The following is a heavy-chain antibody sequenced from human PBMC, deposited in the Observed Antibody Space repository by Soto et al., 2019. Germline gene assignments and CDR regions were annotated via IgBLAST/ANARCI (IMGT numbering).Heavy chain of an antibody. J-gene: IGHJ4*02. D-gene: IGHD2-2*01. CDR3: ARVGCTSTSCYYLFDF. CDR2: IRGKAYGGTT. CDR1: GFTFGDHD. Sequence: GGSLRLSCTTSGFTFGDHDMSWLRQAPGKGLEWLGFIRGKAYGGTTEYAASVKGRFAMSRDDSRGIAYLQMNSLKTEDTAVYYCARVGCTSTSCYYLFDFWGQGSLVTVSS. V-gene: IGHV3-49*03.